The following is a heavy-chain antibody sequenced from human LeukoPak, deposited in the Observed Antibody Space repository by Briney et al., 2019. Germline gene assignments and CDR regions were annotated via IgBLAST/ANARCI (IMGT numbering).Heavy chain of an antibody. J-gene: IGHJ4*02. CDR2: ISGSGGST. V-gene: IGHV3-23*01. CDR3: AKAPYGSGSYYVDY. D-gene: IGHD3-10*01. CDR1: GFTFSSYA. Sequence: SGRSLRLSCAASGFTFSSYAMSWVRQAPGKGLEWVSAISGSGGSTYYADSVKGRFTISRDNSKNTLYLQMNSLRAKDTAVYYCAKAPYGSGSYYVDYWGQGTLVTVSS.